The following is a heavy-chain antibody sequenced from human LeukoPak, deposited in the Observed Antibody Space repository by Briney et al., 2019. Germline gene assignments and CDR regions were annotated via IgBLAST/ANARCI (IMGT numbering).Heavy chain of an antibody. CDR1: GFTFSSYW. V-gene: IGHV3-74*01. D-gene: IGHD2-21*01. CDR2: INSDGSST. CDR3: ARDACRLCGYYYYYMDV. Sequence: PGGSLRLSCAASGFTFSSYWMHWVRQAPGKGLVWVSRINSDGSSTSYADSVKGRFTISRDNAKNTLYLQMNSLRAEDTAVYYCARDACRLCGYYYYYMDVWGKGTTVTVSS. J-gene: IGHJ6*03.